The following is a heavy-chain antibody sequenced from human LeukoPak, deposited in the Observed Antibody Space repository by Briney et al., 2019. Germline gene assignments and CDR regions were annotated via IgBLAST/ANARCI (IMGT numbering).Heavy chain of an antibody. CDR2: ITSSSTYI. D-gene: IGHD3-9*01. Sequence: GGSLRLSCATSGFTFNNAWMSWVRQAPGKGLEWVSSITSSSTYIYYADSVQGRFTISRDNAKNSLYLQMNSLRAEDTAVYYCARGYDILTGYLKDEPFDYWGQGTLVTVSS. J-gene: IGHJ4*02. V-gene: IGHV3-21*01. CDR3: ARGYDILTGYLKDEPFDY. CDR1: GFTFNNAW.